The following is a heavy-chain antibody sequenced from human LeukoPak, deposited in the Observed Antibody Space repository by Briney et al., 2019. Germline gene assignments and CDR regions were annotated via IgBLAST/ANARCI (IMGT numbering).Heavy chain of an antibody. J-gene: IGHJ4*02. CDR1: GYYIGSGLF. V-gene: IGHV4-38-2*01. Sequence: SETLSLTCDVSGYYIGSGLFWAWIRQSPVKGLEWIGTMYQSGHGYYNPSLNSRVTISMDTSSNQFSLRVNSVTAADTAFYYCATESSGTFIYWGQGTLVTVSS. CDR3: ATESSGTFIY. D-gene: IGHD1-26*01. CDR2: MYQSGHG.